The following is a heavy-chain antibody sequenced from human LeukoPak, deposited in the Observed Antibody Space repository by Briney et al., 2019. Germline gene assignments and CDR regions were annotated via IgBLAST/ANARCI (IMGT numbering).Heavy chain of an antibody. V-gene: IGHV3-23*01. Sequence: GGSLRLSCKASGFTFSNYAMSWVRQAPGKGLEWVSAISGSGGSTYYADSVKGRFPISRDNSKNTLYLQMNSLRAEDTAIYYCAKGTQVYYYASGSVNDYWGQGTLVTVSS. CDR1: GFTFSNYA. CDR2: ISGSGGST. D-gene: IGHD3-10*01. J-gene: IGHJ4*02. CDR3: AKGTQVYYYASGSVNDY.